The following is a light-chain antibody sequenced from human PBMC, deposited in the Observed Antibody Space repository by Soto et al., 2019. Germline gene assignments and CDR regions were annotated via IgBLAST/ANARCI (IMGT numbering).Light chain of an antibody. Sequence: QSALTQPASVSGSPGQSFTISCTGTSSDVGGYNYVSWYQQHPGKAPKLMMYEVTNRPSGVSNRFSGSRSGNTASLTISGLQSEDEAEYYCNSYTSSSTFVFGTGTKLTVL. V-gene: IGLV2-14*01. CDR1: SSDVGGYNY. J-gene: IGLJ1*01. CDR3: NSYTSSSTFV. CDR2: EVT.